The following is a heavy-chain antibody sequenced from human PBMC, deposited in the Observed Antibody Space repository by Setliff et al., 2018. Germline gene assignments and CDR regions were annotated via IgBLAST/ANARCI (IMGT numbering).Heavy chain of an antibody. CDR1: GYTFTTYY. J-gene: IGHJ6*03. CDR2: INPSGGYA. Sequence: ASVKVSCKASGYTFTTYYMHWVRQAPGQGLEWMGIINPSGGYANYAQKFQGRVTMTRDTSTSTVYMELSSLRSEDTAVYYCAREKVVVVSATSYHYYMDVWGKGTTVTVSS. CDR3: AREKVVVVSATSYHYYMDV. D-gene: IGHD2-15*01. V-gene: IGHV1-46*01.